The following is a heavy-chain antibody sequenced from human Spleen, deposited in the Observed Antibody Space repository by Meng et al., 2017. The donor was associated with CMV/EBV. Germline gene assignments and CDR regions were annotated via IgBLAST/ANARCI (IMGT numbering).Heavy chain of an antibody. D-gene: IGHD2-2*01. CDR1: YDLASYG. CDR3: ARDLIVVVPAAVPFDY. V-gene: IGHV1-18*01. Sequence: YDLASYGIRWVRQAPGQGLEWMGWISAYNGNTNYARKLQGRVTMTTDTSTSTAYMELRSMRSDDTAVYYCARDLIVVVPAAVPFDYWGQGTLVTVSS. CDR2: ISAYNGNT. J-gene: IGHJ4*02.